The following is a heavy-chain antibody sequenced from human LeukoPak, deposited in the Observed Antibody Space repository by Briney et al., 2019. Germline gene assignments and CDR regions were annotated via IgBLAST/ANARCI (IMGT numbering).Heavy chain of an antibody. CDR1: GFTFSSYG. D-gene: IGHD3-22*01. Sequence: GGSLRLSCAASGFTFSSYGMHWVRQAPGKGLEWVAFIRYDGSNKYYADSVKGRFTISRDNSKNTLYLQMNSLRAEDTAVYYCAKGWSEYYDSSGFFQHWGQGTLVTVSS. J-gene: IGHJ1*01. CDR3: AKGWSEYYDSSGFFQH. V-gene: IGHV3-30*02. CDR2: IRYDGSNK.